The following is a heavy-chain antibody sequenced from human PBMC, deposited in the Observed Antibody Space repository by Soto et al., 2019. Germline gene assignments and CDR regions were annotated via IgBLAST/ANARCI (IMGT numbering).Heavy chain of an antibody. J-gene: IGHJ6*02. CDR1: GGSISSSSYY. V-gene: IGHV4-39*01. Sequence: PSETLSLTCTVSGGSISSSSYYWGWIRQPPGKGLEWIGSIYYSGSTYYNPSLKSRVTISVDTSKNQFSLKLSSVTAADTAVYYCARHPLPNGMDVWGQGTTVTVSS. CDR2: IYYSGST. CDR3: ARHPLPNGMDV.